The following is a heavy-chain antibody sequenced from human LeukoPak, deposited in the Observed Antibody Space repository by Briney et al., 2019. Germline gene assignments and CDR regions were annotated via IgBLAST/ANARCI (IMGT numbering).Heavy chain of an antibody. Sequence: AGGSLRLSCAASGFTFSSYAMSWVRQAPGKGLEWVSAISGSGGSTYYADSVKGRFTIPRDNSKNTLYLQMNSLRAEDTAVYYCAKGPRGSGARGYYYYGMDVWGQGTTVTVSS. CDR2: ISGSGGST. V-gene: IGHV3-23*01. CDR3: AKGPRGSGARGYYYYGMDV. J-gene: IGHJ6*02. D-gene: IGHD2-15*01. CDR1: GFTFSSYA.